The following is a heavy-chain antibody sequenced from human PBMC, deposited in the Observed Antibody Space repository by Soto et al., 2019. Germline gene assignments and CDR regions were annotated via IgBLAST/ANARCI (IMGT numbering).Heavy chain of an antibody. CDR2: ISYDGSNK. CDR3: AKDRAGDIYVAARSGLDY. J-gene: IGHJ4*02. CDR1: GFTFFSYG. V-gene: IGHV3-30*18. D-gene: IGHD3-3*01. Sequence: GGSLRLSCAASGFTFFSYGMHWVRQAPGKGLEWVAVISYDGSNKYYADSVKGRFTISRDNSKNTLYLQMNSLRAEDTAVYYCAKDRAGDIYVAARSGLDYWGQGTLVTVSS.